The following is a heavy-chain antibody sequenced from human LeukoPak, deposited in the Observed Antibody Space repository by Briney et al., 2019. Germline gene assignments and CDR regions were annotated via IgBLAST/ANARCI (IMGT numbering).Heavy chain of an antibody. CDR3: AREAAAGTGYFDY. CDR1: GGSFSGYY. V-gene: IGHV4-34*01. CDR2: IYYSGST. D-gene: IGHD6-13*01. J-gene: IGHJ4*02. Sequence: SETLSLTCAVYGGSFSGYYWSWIRQPPGKGLEWIGYIYYSGSTNYNPSLKSRVTMSVDTSKNQFSLKLSSVTAADTAVYYCAREAAAGTGYFDYWGQGTLVTVSS.